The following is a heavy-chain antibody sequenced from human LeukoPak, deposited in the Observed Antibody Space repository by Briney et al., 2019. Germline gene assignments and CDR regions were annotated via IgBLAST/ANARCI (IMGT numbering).Heavy chain of an antibody. V-gene: IGHV2-5*01. CDR1: GFSLSTNGVG. CDR2: IYWNDDK. Sequence: ESGPTLVNPTQTLTLTCTFSGFSLSTNGVGVGWIRQPPGKALEWLALIYWNDDKRYSPSLKSRLTITKDTSKNHVVLTVTNVDPVDTTTYYCAHSRYNYGYLFDYWGQGTLVTVSS. CDR3: AHSRYNYGYLFDY. J-gene: IGHJ4*02. D-gene: IGHD5-18*01.